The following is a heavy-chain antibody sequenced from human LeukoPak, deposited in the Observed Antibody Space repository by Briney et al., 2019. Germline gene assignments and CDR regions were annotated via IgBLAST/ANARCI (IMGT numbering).Heavy chain of an antibody. V-gene: IGHV3-21*01. CDR1: GFTFSSYS. CDR3: ARAVYYDSSGYYGLFDY. J-gene: IGHJ4*02. Sequence: AGGSLRLSCAASGFTFSSYSMNWVRQAPGKGLEWVSFISSSSSYIYYADSVKGRFTISRDNAKNSLYLQMNSLRAEDTAVYYCARAVYYDSSGYYGLFDYWGQGTLVTVSS. CDR2: ISSSSSYI. D-gene: IGHD3-22*01.